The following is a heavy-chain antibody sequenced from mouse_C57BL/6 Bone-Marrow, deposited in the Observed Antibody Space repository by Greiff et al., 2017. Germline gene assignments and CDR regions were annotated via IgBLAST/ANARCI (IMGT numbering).Heavy chain of an antibody. D-gene: IGHD2-4*01. V-gene: IGHV3-6*01. CDR3: ARIYYDYDGGFDY. CDR2: ISYDGSN. CDR1: GYSITSGYY. Sequence: ESGPGLVKPSQSLSLTCSVTGYSITSGYYWNWIRQFPGNQLEWMGSISYDGSNHYNPSLKNRISITRDATKNQFFLKLNSVTTEDTATYYCARIYYDYDGGFDYWGQGTTLTVSS. J-gene: IGHJ2*01.